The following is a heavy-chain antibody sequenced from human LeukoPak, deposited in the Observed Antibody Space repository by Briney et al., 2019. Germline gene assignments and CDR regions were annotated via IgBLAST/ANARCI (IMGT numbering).Heavy chain of an antibody. J-gene: IGHJ6*04. Sequence: GGSLRLSCAASGFTFSSDSMNWVRQAPGKGLEWVSSISGSSSYIYYADSVKGRFTISRDNAKNSLYLQMNSLRAEDTAVYYCAELGITMIGGVWGKGTTVTISS. V-gene: IGHV3-21*01. D-gene: IGHD3-10*02. CDR3: AELGITMIGGV. CDR2: ISGSSSYI. CDR1: GFTFSSDS.